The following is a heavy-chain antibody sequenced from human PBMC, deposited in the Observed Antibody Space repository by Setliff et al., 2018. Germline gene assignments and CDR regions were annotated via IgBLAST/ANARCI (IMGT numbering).Heavy chain of an antibody. J-gene: IGHJ5*02. CDR2: IYYSGST. V-gene: IGHV4-38-2*01. CDR3: ALNPSWFGELFAGFDP. Sequence: AETLSLTCAVSGYSISSGYYWGWIRQPPGKGLEWIGSIYYSGSTYYNPSLKSRVTRSVDTSKNEFSLKLCSVTAADTAVYYCALNPSWFGELFAGFDPWGQGTLVTVSS. D-gene: IGHD3-10*01. CDR1: GYSISSGYY.